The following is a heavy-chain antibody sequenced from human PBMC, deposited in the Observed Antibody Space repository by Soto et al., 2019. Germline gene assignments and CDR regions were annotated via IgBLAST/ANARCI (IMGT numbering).Heavy chain of an antibody. V-gene: IGHV3-30-3*01. CDR3: ARDSRYSSGYSDAFDI. CDR2: ISYDGSNK. D-gene: IGHD3-22*01. CDR1: GVTFSSYA. J-gene: IGHJ3*02. Sequence: PXGSLRLSCAASGVTFSSYAMHWVRQAPGKGLEWVAVISYDGSNKYYADSVKGRFTISRDNSKNTLYLQMNSLRAEDTAVYYCARDSRYSSGYSDAFDIWGQGPMVTVSS.